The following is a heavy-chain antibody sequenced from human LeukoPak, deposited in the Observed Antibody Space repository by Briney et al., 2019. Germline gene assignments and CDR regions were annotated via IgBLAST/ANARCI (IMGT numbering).Heavy chain of an antibody. V-gene: IGHV1-2*02. CDR3: ARDDYYDSSGYYYPTIDY. J-gene: IGHJ4*02. CDR2: INPNSGGT. D-gene: IGHD3-22*01. CDR1: GYTFTSYD. Sequence: ASVKVSCKASGYTFTSYDINWVRQATGQGLEWMGWINPNSGGTNYAQKFQGRVTMTRDTSISTAYMELSRLRSDDTAVYYCARDDYYDSSGYYYPTIDYWGQGTLVTVSS.